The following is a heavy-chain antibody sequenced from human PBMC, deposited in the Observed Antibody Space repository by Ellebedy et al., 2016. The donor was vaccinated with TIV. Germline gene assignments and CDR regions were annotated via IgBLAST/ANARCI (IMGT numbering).Heavy chain of an antibody. D-gene: IGHD3-3*01. CDR3: ARCSIGSGLDY. CDR1: GGSFSGYY. J-gene: IGHJ4*02. Sequence: MPSETLSLTCAVYGGSFSGYYWSWIRQPPGKGLEWIGEINHSGSTNYNPSLKSRVTISVDTSKNQFSLKLSSVTAADTAVYDCARCSIGSGLDYWGQGTLVTVSS. V-gene: IGHV4-34*01. CDR2: INHSGST.